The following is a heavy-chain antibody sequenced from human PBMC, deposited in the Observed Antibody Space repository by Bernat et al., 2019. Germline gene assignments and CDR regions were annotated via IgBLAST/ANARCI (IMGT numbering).Heavy chain of an antibody. CDR3: ARHGIEWELPQYYFDY. D-gene: IGHD1-26*01. Sequence: QLQLQESGPGLVKPSETLSLTCTVSGGSISSSSYYWGWIRQPPGKGLEWIGSIYYSGSTYYNPSLKSRVTISVDTSKNQFSLRLSSVTAADTAVYYCARHGIEWELPQYYFDYWDQGSLVTVSS. J-gene: IGHJ4*02. CDR1: GGSISSSSYY. CDR2: IYYSGST. V-gene: IGHV4-39*01.